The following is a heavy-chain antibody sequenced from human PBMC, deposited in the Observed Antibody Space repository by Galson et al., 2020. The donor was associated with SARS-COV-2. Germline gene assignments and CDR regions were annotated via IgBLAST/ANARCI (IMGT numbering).Heavy chain of an antibody. Sequence: SETLSLTCAVSGGSISSSNWWSWVRQPPGKGLEWIGEIYHSGSTNYNPSLKSRVTISVDKSKNQFSLKLSSVTAADTAVYYCAREETDYDSSGPVYCYYGMDVWGQWTTVTVSS. J-gene: IGHJ6*02. CDR2: IYHSGST. D-gene: IGHD3-22*01. V-gene: IGHV4-4*02. CDR3: AREETDYDSSGPVYCYYGMDV. CDR1: GGSISSSNW.